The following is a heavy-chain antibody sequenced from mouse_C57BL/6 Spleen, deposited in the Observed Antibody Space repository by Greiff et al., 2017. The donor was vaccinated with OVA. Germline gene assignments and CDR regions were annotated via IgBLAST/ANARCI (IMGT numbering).Heavy chain of an antibody. V-gene: IGHV1-61*01. J-gene: IGHJ2*01. CDR2: IYPSDSET. Sequence: QVQLQQPGAELVRPGSSVKLSCKASGYTFTSYWMDWVKQRPGQGLEWIGNIYPSDSETHYNQKFKDKATLTVDKSSSTAYMQLSSLTSEDSAVYYCARRGELGPYFDYWGQGTTLTVSS. D-gene: IGHD4-1*01. CDR1: GYTFTSYW. CDR3: ARRGELGPYFDY.